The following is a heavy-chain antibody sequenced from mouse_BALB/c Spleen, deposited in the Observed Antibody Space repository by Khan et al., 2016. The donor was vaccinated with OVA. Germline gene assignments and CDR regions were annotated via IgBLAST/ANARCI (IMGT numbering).Heavy chain of an antibody. V-gene: IGHV5-15*02. Sequence: EVELVESGGGLVQPGGSRKLSCAASGFTFSDYGMAWVRQAPGKGPEWVAFISDLAYTIYYADTVTGRFTISRENAKNTLSLEMSSLRSEDTAIYYCARGGGTAPFAYWGLGTLVTVSA. CDR2: ISDLAYTI. CDR1: GFTFSDYG. D-gene: IGHD1-2*01. CDR3: ARGGGTAPFAY. J-gene: IGHJ3*01.